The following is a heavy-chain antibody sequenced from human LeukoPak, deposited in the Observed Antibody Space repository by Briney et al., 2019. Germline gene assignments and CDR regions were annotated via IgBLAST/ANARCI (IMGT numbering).Heavy chain of an antibody. J-gene: IGHJ4*02. V-gene: IGHV1-69*05. CDR3: ARDLDIVGATEGGGLDY. CDR2: IIPIFGTA. Sequence: SVKVSCTASGGTFSSYAISWVRQAPGQGLEWMGGIIPIFGTANYAQKFQGRVTITTDESTSTAYMELSSLRSEDTAVYYCARDLDIVGATEGGGLDYWGQGTLVTVSS. CDR1: GGTFSSYA. D-gene: IGHD1-26*01.